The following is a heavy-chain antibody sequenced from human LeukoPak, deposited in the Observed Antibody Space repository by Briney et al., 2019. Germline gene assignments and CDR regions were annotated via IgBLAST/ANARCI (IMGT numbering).Heavy chain of an antibody. CDR3: ASLYCRSRDF. V-gene: IGHV4-59*01. J-gene: IGHJ4*02. CDR1: GGSISSYY. Sequence: SETLSLTCTVSGGSISSYYWSWIRQPPGKGLEGIVHIYYSGSTNYNPSLNSRVTISVDTSKNQFSLKLSSVTAADTAVYYCASLYCRSRDFWGQGTLVTVSS. D-gene: IGHD2-15*01. CDR2: IYYSGST.